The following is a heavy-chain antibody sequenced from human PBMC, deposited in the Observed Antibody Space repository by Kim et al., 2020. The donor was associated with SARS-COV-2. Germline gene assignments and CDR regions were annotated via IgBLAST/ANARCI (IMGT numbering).Heavy chain of an antibody. V-gene: IGHV3-30*18. CDR2: ISYDGNTK. Sequence: GGSLRLSCGASGFTFRSDGMHWVRQAPGKGLEWVAFISYDGNTKYYGDSVRGRFTISRDNSKNTVFLQMNSLRPEDTALYFCAKDLGTKWSCDYWGQGIL. CDR1: GFTFRSDG. D-gene: IGHD2-15*01. CDR3: AKDLGTKWSCDY. J-gene: IGHJ4*02.